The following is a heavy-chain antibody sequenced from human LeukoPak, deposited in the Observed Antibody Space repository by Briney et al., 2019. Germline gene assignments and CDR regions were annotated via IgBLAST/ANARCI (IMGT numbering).Heavy chain of an antibody. CDR1: GYTFTSYG. CDR2: ISAYNGNT. D-gene: IGHD6-19*01. J-gene: IGHJ6*03. CDR3: ARANSGHYYYYMDV. V-gene: IGHV1-18*01. Sequence: ASVKVSCKASGYTFTSYGISWVRQAPGQGLEWMGWISAYNGNTNYAQKLQGRVTMTRDTSISTAYMELSRLRSDDTAVYYCARANSGHYYYYMDVWGKGTTVTVSS.